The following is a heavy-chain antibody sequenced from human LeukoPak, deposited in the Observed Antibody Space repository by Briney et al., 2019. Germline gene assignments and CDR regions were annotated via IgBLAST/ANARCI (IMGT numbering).Heavy chain of an antibody. D-gene: IGHD5-24*01. Sequence: PSETLSFTCTVSGGSISSYYWSWIRQPPGKGLEWIGYIYYSGSTNYNPSLKSRVTISVDTSKNQFSLKLSSVTAADTAVYYCARSRWLQFDLFDYWGQGTMVTVSS. CDR3: ARSRWLQFDLFDY. CDR2: IYYSGST. CDR1: GGSISSYY. J-gene: IGHJ4*02. V-gene: IGHV4-59*01.